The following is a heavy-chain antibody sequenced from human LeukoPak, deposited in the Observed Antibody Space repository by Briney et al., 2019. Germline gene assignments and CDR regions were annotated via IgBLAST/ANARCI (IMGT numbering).Heavy chain of an antibody. D-gene: IGHD6-19*01. Sequence: GGPLRHSCAASGFTFSTYAMNWLRQAPGKGLEWVSSISSISSYIPYAEPVRGRFTISRDNAKKSLYLQMTSLRAEDTAVYYCAKKGYSNGWRDSYYFDCWGQGTLVTVSS. CDR1: GFTFSTYA. J-gene: IGHJ4*02. CDR3: AKKGYSNGWRDSYYFDC. V-gene: IGHV3-21*01. CDR2: ISSISSYI.